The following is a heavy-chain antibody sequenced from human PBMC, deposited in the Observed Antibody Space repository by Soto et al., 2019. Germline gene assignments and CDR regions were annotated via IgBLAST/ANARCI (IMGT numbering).Heavy chain of an antibody. J-gene: IGHJ5*02. CDR2: ISYDGSNK. Sequence: VLLLESGGGLVQSGGSLRLSCAASGFTFSSYAMHWVRQAPGKGLEWVAVISYDGSNKYYADSVKGRFTISRDNSKNTLYLQMNSLRAEDTAVYYCARDQSSGFNWFDPWGQGTLVTVSS. D-gene: IGHD6-19*01. CDR1: GFTFSSYA. V-gene: IGHV3-30-3*01. CDR3: ARDQSSGFNWFDP.